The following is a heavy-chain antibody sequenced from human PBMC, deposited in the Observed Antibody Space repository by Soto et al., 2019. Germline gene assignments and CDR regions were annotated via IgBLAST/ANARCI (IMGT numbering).Heavy chain of an antibody. CDR2: INHSGST. CDR3: ESAPGLLWCGEVPLDY. Sequence: QVQLQQWGAGLLKPSETLSLTCAVYGGSFSGYYWSWIRQPPGKGLEWIGEINHSGSTNYNPSLTSRVTISAATSESPFSPRLSSVTAAATAVYYCESAPGLLWCGEVPLDYWGQGTLVTVSS. V-gene: IGHV4-34*01. D-gene: IGHD3-10*01. J-gene: IGHJ4*02. CDR1: GGSFSGYY.